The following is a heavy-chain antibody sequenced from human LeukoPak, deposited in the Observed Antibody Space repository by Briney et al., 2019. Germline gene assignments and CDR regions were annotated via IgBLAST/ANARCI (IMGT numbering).Heavy chain of an antibody. CDR2: IIPILGTA. Sequence: ASVKVSCKASGGTFSSYAISWVRQAPGQGLEWMGRIIPILGTANYAQKFQGRVTITADKSTSTAYMELSSLRSEDTAVYYCARTSYYGMDVWGQGTTVTASS. V-gene: IGHV1-69*04. J-gene: IGHJ6*02. CDR1: GGTFSSYA. CDR3: ARTSYYGMDV.